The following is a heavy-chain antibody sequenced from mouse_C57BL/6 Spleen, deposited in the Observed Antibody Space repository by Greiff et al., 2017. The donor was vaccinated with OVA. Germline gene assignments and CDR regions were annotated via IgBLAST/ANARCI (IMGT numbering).Heavy chain of an antibody. D-gene: IGHD4-1*01. J-gene: IGHJ3*01. CDR1: GYTFTSYW. CDR3: ARGWDWDFSFAY. Sequence: VQLQQPGTELVKPGASVTLSCKASGYTFTSYWMHWVKQRPGQGLEWMGDINPSNGGTNYNDKFKSKATLTVDKSSSTAYMQLSSLTSEDSAVYYCARGWDWDFSFAYWGQGTLVTVSA. CDR2: INPSNGGT. V-gene: IGHV1-53*01.